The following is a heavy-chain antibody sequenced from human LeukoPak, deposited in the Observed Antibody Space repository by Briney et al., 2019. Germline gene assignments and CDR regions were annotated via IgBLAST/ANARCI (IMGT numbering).Heavy chain of an antibody. CDR2: ISSSSTYI. Sequence: GGSLRLSCAASGFTFSSYSMNWVRQAPGKGLEWVSSISSSSTYIYYADSVKGRFTISRDNAKNTLYLQMNSLRAEDTAVYYCARERKYDSNFDYWGQGTLVTVSS. CDR1: GFTFSSYS. J-gene: IGHJ4*02. D-gene: IGHD1-1*01. CDR3: ARERKYDSNFDY. V-gene: IGHV3-21*01.